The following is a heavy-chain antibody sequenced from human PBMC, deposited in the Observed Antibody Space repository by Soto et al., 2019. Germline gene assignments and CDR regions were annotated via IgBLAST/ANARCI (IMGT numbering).Heavy chain of an antibody. V-gene: IGHV3-30*03. J-gene: IGHJ4*02. CDR1: GFTFSSFG. D-gene: IGHD6-13*01. CDR3: ARDRSSSWSIDY. Sequence: WGSLRLSCAASGFTFSSFGMHWVRQAPGKGLEWVAVISYDGSKEYYADSVKGRFTISRDISKNTLYLQMSSLRAEDTAVYYCARDRSSSWSIDYWGQGTLVTVSS. CDR2: ISYDGSKE.